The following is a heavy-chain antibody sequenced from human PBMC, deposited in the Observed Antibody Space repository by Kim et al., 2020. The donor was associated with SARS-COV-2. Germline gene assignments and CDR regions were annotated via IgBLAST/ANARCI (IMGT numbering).Heavy chain of an antibody. D-gene: IGHD1-7*01. CDR2: IYYSGST. V-gene: IGHV4-59*08. J-gene: IGHJ4*02. CDR3: ARLQLELRTYDY. CDR1: GGSISSYY. Sequence: SETLSLTCTVSGGSISSYYWSWIRQPPGKGLEWIGYIYYSGSTNYNPSLKSRVTISVDTSKNQFSLKLSSVTAADTAVYYCARLQLELRTYDYWGQGTLVTVSS.